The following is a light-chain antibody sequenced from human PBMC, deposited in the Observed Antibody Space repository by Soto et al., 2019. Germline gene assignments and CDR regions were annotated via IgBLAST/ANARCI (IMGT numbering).Light chain of an antibody. Sequence: QSALTQPPSASGSPGQSVTISCSGDSGDVGAYDYVSWYQQHPGKAPKLLIYEVFRRPSGVPDRFSGSKSGNTASLTVSGLQAEDESDYYCSSYAGNYTLVFGGGTQLTVL. J-gene: IGLJ3*02. CDR2: EVF. CDR3: SSYAGNYTLV. V-gene: IGLV2-8*01. CDR1: SGDVGAYDY.